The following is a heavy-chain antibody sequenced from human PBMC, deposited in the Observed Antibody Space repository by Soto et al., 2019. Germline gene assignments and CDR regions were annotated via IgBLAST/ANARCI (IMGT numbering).Heavy chain of an antibody. D-gene: IGHD3-16*02. CDR1: GFTFSSYG. V-gene: IGHV3-30*18. CDR3: AQDLVTYGPIIS. CDR2: ISYDGSNK. Sequence: PGGSLRLSCAASGFTFSSYGMHWVRQAPGKGLEWAGVISYDGSNKYYADSVKGRFTISRDNSKNALYLQMNSLRAEDTAVYYCAQDLVTYGPIISWGQGTLVTVSS. J-gene: IGHJ4*02.